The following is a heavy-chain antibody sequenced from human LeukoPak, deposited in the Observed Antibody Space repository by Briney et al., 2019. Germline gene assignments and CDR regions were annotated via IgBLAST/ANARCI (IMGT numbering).Heavy chain of an antibody. V-gene: IGHV1-69*08. Sequence: WASVKVSCKTSGGTFLSHIFSWVRQAPGHGLEWIGKITPVIETAKYAQTFQGRVSIYTDKDTTTVYMDLSGLRPDDTADYYCARVNLRGSNYNWFDPWGQGTRVIVSS. D-gene: IGHD3-10*01. CDR2: ITPVIETA. J-gene: IGHJ5*02. CDR3: ARVNLRGSNYNWFDP. CDR1: GGTFLSHI.